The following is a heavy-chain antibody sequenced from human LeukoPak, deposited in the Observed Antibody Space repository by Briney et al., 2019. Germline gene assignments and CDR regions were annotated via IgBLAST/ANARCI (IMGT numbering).Heavy chain of an antibody. CDR1: GCTFTRYY. Sequence: ASVKVSCKASGCTFTRYYMHCVRQAPGQGLEWMGIISPSDGSTRYAQKFKGRVTMTRDTSTSTVYMELSSLRFEDTSVYYCASGGYDYAWDQWGQGTLVTVSS. V-gene: IGHV1-46*01. CDR3: ASGGYDYAWDQ. J-gene: IGHJ4*02. D-gene: IGHD4/OR15-4a*01. CDR2: ISPSDGST.